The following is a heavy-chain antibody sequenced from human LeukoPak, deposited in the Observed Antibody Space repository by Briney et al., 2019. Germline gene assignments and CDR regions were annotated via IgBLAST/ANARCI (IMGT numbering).Heavy chain of an antibody. V-gene: IGHV4-59*12. Sequence: SETLSLTCTVSGGSISSYYWSWIRQPPGKGLEWIGYIYYSGSTNYNPSLKSRVTISVDTSKNQFSLKLSSVTAADTAVYYCAKDMACQYCSSTSPGEFDYWGQGTLVTVSS. J-gene: IGHJ4*02. CDR2: IYYSGST. CDR3: AKDMACQYCSSTSPGEFDY. CDR1: GGSISSYY. D-gene: IGHD2-2*01.